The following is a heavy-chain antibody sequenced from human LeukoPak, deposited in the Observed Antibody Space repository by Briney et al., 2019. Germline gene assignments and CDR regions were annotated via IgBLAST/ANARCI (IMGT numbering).Heavy chain of an antibody. Sequence: GGSLRLSCAASGFTFSNYWMTWVRQAPGKGLEWVGRIKSKTDGGTTDYAAPVKGRFTISRDDSKNTPYLRMNSLKTEDTAVYYCTTPPMYSSSWFSDYYYYYMDVWGKGTTVTVSS. D-gene: IGHD6-13*01. CDR1: GFTFSNYW. J-gene: IGHJ6*03. CDR3: TTPPMYSSSWFSDYYYYYMDV. CDR2: IKSKTDGGTT. V-gene: IGHV3-15*01.